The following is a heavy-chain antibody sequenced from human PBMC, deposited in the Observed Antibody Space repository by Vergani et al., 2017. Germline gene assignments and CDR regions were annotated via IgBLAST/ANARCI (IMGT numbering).Heavy chain of an antibody. CDR3: AKGLHYCPNGVCHSAXFDY. D-gene: IGHD2-8*01. V-gene: IGHV3-30*18. CDR1: GFTFSTYG. CDR2: ISYDGNNE. Sequence: QVQLVESGGGVAQPGRSLRLSCAASGFTFSTYGLHWVRQAPGKGLEWVAVISYDGNNEYYADSVKGRFTISRDNSKNTVYLQMNRLRAEDTAVYYCAKGLHYCPNGVCHSAXFDYWGQGTLVTVSS. J-gene: IGHJ4*02.